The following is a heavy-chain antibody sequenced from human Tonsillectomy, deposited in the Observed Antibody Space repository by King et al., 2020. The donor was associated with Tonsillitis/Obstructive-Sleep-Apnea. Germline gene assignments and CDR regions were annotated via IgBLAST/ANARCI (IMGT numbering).Heavy chain of an antibody. CDR2: INPYSDDT. D-gene: IGHD3-10*01. J-gene: IGHJ6*02. V-gene: IGHV1-2*02. Sequence: QLVQSGAEVKKPGASVKVSCKTSGYTFTDHYIHWVRQAPEQGLEWMGWINPYSDDTHYAQKFQGRVTMTRNTSIRTVYMELSRLRSDDTAVYYCARDRDYYASGRYYYGMDVWGQGTTVTVSS. CDR1: GYTFTDHY. CDR3: ARDRDYYASGRYYYGMDV.